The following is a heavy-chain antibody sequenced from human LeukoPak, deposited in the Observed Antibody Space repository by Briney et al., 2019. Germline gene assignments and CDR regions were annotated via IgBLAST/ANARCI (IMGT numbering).Heavy chain of an antibody. CDR1: GFTFSSYG. D-gene: IGHD6-19*01. CDR3: ARQRGSGCLDY. V-gene: IGHV3-33*01. CDR2: IWYDGSNK. J-gene: IGHJ4*02. Sequence: GGSLRLSCAASGFTFSSYGMHWVRQAPGKGLEWVAVIWYDGSNKYYADSVKGRFTIPRDNSKNTLYLQMNSLRAEDTAVYYCARQRGSGCLDYWGQGTLVTVSS.